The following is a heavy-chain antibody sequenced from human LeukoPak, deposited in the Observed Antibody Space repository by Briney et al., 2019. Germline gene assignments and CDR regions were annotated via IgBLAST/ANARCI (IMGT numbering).Heavy chain of an antibody. J-gene: IGHJ3*02. Sequence: PGGXLRLSCVGFGFTFSDHYMDWVRQAPGKGLEWVGRSRNKPNGYTTEYATSLKGRFTISRDDSGGSMYLQLSSLRTEDTAVYYCARNPNYSGTYYDAFDIWGQGTMVTVSS. CDR1: GFTFSDHY. CDR3: ARNPNYSGTYYDAFDI. V-gene: IGHV3-72*01. D-gene: IGHD1-26*01. CDR2: SRNKPNGYTT.